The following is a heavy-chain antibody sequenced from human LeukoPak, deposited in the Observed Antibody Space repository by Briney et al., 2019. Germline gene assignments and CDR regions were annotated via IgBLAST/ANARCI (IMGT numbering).Heavy chain of an antibody. J-gene: IGHJ6*03. CDR1: GDSISSSSYY. V-gene: IGHV4-39*01. Sequence: PSETLSLTCTVSGDSISSSSYYWGWLRQPPGKGLEWIESIYCSGSTYYNPYLKSRLTISVDTSKNQFSLKLSSVTAADTAVYYCARHRDYGSGYDYYYMDVWGKGTTVT. D-gene: IGHD3-10*01. CDR3: ARHRDYGSGYDYYYMDV. CDR2: IYCSGST.